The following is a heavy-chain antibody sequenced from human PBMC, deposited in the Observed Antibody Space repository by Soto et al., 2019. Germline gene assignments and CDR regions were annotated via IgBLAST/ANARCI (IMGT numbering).Heavy chain of an antibody. V-gene: IGHV1-8*01. CDR3: SRNPYGSGLFDP. Sequence: ASVKVSCKASGYNFIDYDINWMRQSTGQGLEWMGWMTPNSGNTGYAQKFQGRVTLTRDTSIGTAYMELSSLKTEDTAVYYCSRNPYGSGLFDPWGQGTLVIVSS. J-gene: IGHJ5*02. D-gene: IGHD6-19*01. CDR1: GYNFIDYD. CDR2: MTPNSGNT.